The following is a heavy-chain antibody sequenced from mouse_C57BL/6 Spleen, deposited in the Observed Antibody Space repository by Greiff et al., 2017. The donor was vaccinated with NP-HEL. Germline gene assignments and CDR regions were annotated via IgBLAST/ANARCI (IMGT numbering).Heavy chain of an antibody. Sequence: DVQLVESGGDLVRPGGSLKLSCAASGFTFTSYCMSWVRQTPGQRLEWVATISSAGSYTYYPDNVKGRFTFSRDTASSTLYLQLSSLKSEDTAMYDCAGHCHSNDVRDAMDYWGQGTSVTVSS. CDR2: ISSAGSYT. CDR3: AGHCHSNDVRDAMDY. CDR1: GFTFTSYC. D-gene: IGHD2-12*01. J-gene: IGHJ4*01. V-gene: IGHV5-6*01.